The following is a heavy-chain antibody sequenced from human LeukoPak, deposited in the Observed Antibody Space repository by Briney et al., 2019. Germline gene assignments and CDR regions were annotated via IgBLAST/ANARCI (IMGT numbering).Heavy chain of an antibody. CDR3: ATVDRVPYIAEYKWLDP. CDR2: INPNSGGT. V-gene: IGHV1-2*02. J-gene: IGHJ5*02. Sequence: ASVKVSCKASGYTFTDYYMHWVRQAPGQGLEWMGWINPNSGGTDYAQKFQGRVTMTRDTSISTAYMELRNLKSDDTAMYYCATVDRVPYIAEYKWLDPWGQGTLVTVSS. CDR1: GYTFTDYY. D-gene: IGHD6-13*01.